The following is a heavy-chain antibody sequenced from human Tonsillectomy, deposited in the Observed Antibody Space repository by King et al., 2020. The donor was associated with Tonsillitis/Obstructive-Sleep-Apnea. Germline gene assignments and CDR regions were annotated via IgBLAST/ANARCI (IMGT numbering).Heavy chain of an antibody. J-gene: IGHJ4*02. CDR3: ATFLYDYIWGSYRGHFDY. V-gene: IGHV4-34*01. D-gene: IGHD3-16*02. Sequence: VQLQQWGAGLLKPSETLSLTCAVYGGSFSGYYWSWIRQPPGKGQEWIGEINHSGSTNYNPSLKSRVTISVDTSKNQFSLKLSSVTAADTAVYYCATFLYDYIWGSYRGHFDYWGQGTLVTVSS. CDR2: INHSGST. CDR1: GGSFSGYY.